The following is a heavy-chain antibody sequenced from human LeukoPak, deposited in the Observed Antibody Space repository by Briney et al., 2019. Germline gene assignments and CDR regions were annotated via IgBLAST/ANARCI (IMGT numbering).Heavy chain of an antibody. D-gene: IGHD4-23*01. CDR1: GGSFSGYY. CDR2: INHSGST. J-gene: IGHJ4*02. V-gene: IGHV4-34*01. CDR3: ARGTTVVTYAFDY. Sequence: SETLSLTCAVYGGSFSGYYWNWIRQPPGKGLEWIGEINHSGSTNYNPSLKSRVTISVDTSKNQFSLKLSSVTAADTAVYYCARGTTVVTYAFDYWGQGTLVTVSS.